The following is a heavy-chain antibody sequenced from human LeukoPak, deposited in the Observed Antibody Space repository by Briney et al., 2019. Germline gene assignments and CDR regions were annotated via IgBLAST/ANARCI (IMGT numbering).Heavy chain of an antibody. Sequence: TSETLSLTCTVSGGSISSYYWSWIRQPPGKGLEWIGYIYYSGSTNYNPSLKSRVTISVDTSKNQFSLKLSSVTAADTAVYYCAREIDSSGWRHFDYWGQGTLVTVSS. CDR1: GGSISSYY. D-gene: IGHD6-19*01. V-gene: IGHV4-59*12. CDR2: IYYSGST. CDR3: AREIDSSGWRHFDY. J-gene: IGHJ4*02.